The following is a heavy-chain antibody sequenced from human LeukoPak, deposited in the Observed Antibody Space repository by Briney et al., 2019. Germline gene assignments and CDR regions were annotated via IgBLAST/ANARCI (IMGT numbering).Heavy chain of an antibody. J-gene: IGHJ4*02. CDR1: GFTFSNYW. CDR3: ARDLYNDSTDSGY. D-gene: IGHD3-22*01. Sequence: GGSLRLSCAASGFTFSNYWMSWVRQAPGKGLEWVANIKQDGSEKYYVDSVKGRFTISRDNSKNTLYLQMNSLRAEDTAVYYCARDLYNDSTDSGYWGQGTLVTVSS. V-gene: IGHV3-7*01. CDR2: IKQDGSEK.